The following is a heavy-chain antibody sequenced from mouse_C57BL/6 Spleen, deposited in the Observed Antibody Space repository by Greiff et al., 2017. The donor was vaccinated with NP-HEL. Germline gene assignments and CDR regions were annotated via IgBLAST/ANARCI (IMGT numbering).Heavy chain of an antibody. J-gene: IGHJ2*01. D-gene: IGHD1-1*01. CDR2: INPSNGGT. CDR1: GYTFTSYW. V-gene: IGHV1-53*01. CDR3: ERSRSTTVVAGNFDY. Sequence: VQLQQPGTELVKPGASVKLSCKASGYTFTSYWMHWVKQRPGQGLEWIGNINPSNGGTNYNEKFKSKATLTVDKSSSTAYMQLSSLTSEDSAVYVCERSRSTTVVAGNFDYWGQGTTLTVSS.